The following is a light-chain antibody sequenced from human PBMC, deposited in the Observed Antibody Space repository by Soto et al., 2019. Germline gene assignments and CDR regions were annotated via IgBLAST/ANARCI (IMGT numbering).Light chain of an antibody. J-gene: IGKJ4*01. V-gene: IGKV1-27*01. CDR2: AAS. CDR1: QGIVVY. Sequence: DIQMTQSPSSLSASFGDRVTITCRASQGIVVYLAWFQQKPGNAPKLLIYAASTLQSVVPSRFSGSGSGTDFTLTISGLQPDEVATYECTQYNSAPLTFGVGTKVEIK. CDR3: TQYNSAPLT.